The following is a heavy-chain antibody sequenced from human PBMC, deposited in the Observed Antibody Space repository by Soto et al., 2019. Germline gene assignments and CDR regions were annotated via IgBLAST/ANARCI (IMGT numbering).Heavy chain of an antibody. CDR1: GFSLSTGGVG. D-gene: IGHD3-10*01. CDR3: AHRRGLWFGGQDAIWFDP. J-gene: IGHJ5*02. CDR2: IYWDDYK. Sequence: SGPTLVNPPQTLTLTCTFSGFSLSTGGVGVGWIRQPPGKALEWLALIYWDDYKRYSPSLKSRLTITKDTSKNQVVLTMTNMDPVDTATYYCAHRRGLWFGGQDAIWFDPWGQGTLVTVSS. V-gene: IGHV2-5*02.